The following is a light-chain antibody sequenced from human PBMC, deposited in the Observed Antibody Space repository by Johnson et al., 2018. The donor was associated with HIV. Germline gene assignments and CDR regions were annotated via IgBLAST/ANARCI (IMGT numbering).Light chain of an antibody. CDR1: NSNIGKSS. Sequence: QPVLTQPPSVSAAPGQKVTISCSGSNSNIGKSSVSWYQQLPGTAPKLLIYDNNKRPSGIPDRFSGSKSGTSATLGITGLQTGDEANYYCGTWDSSLSGVFGTGTKVTVL. J-gene: IGLJ1*01. CDR2: DNN. CDR3: GTWDSSLSGV. V-gene: IGLV1-51*01.